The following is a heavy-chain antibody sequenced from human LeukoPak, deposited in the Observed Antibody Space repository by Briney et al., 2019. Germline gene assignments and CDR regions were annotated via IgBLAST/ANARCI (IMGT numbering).Heavy chain of an antibody. CDR3: ARVPYVEMATKSDY. J-gene: IGHJ4*02. Sequence: GGSLRLSCAASGFTFSSYAMSWVRQAPGKGLEWVSAISGSGGSTYYADSVKGRFTISRDNSKNTLYPQMNSLRAEDTAVYYCARVPYVEMATKSDYWGQGTLVTVSS. CDR1: GFTFSSYA. V-gene: IGHV3-23*01. CDR2: ISGSGGST. D-gene: IGHD5-24*01.